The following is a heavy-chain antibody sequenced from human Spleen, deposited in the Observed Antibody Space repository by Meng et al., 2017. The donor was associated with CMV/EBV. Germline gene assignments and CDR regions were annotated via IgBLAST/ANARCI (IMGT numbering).Heavy chain of an antibody. D-gene: IGHD4-11*01. V-gene: IGHV3-23*01. CDR3: ARDGPSSNYPNWFDP. CDR2: ITASGGNT. Sequence: GGSLRLSCAASGFTFDIYAMSWVRQAPGKGLEWVSSITASGGNTDYAASVKGRFTISRDSSKNMLYLQMNSLRAEDTAVYYCARDGPSSNYPNWFDPWGQGTLVTVSS. CDR1: GFTFDIYA. J-gene: IGHJ5*02.